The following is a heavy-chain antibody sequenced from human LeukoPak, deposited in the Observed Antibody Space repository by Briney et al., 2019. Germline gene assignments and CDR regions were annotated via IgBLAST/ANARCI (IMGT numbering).Heavy chain of an antibody. J-gene: IGHJ6*02. CDR2: ISAYNGNT. Sequence: ASVTVSCTASGYTFTSYGISWVRQAPGQGLEWMGWISAYNGNTNYAQKLQGRATMTTDTSTSTAYMELRSLRSDDTAVYYCARDPPRIVVVVAATNYYGMDVWGQGTTVTVSS. D-gene: IGHD2-15*01. CDR3: ARDPPRIVVVVAATNYYGMDV. V-gene: IGHV1-18*01. CDR1: GYTFTSYG.